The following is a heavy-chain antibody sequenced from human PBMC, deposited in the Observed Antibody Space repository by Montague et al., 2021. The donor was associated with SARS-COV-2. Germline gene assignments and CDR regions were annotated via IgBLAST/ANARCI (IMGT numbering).Heavy chain of an antibody. J-gene: IGHJ3*02. CDR3: ARLVDYYDSRRGAFDI. CDR2: IYYSGST. V-gene: IGHV4-39*01. Sequence: SETLSLTCTVSGGSISSSSYYWGWIRQPPGKGLEWSGSIYYSGSTYYNPSLKSRVTISVDTSKNQFSLKLSSVTAADTAVYYCARLVDYYDSRRGAFDIWGQGTMVTVSS. CDR1: GGSISSSSYY. D-gene: IGHD3-22*01.